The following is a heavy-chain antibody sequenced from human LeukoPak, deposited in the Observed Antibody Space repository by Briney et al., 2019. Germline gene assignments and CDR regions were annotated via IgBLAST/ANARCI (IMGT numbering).Heavy chain of an antibody. CDR1: GFTFSNAR. Sequence: GGSLRLSCAASGFTFSNARMSWVRQAPGKGLEWVGRIKSKTDGGTTDYAAPVKGRFTISRDDSKNTLYLQMNSLKTEDTAVYYCTFYDFWSGSTTGMDVWGKGTTVTVSS. V-gene: IGHV3-15*01. D-gene: IGHD3-3*01. CDR3: TFYDFWSGSTTGMDV. J-gene: IGHJ6*04. CDR2: IKSKTDGGTT.